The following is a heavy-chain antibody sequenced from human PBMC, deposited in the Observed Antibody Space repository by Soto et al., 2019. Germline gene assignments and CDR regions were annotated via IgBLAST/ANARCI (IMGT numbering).Heavy chain of an antibody. CDR2: INRDGSKK. Sequence: EVQLEESGGDLVQPGGSLRPPGEASGLTLGAFWWPWSAQAQGKGLEWVANINRDGSKKSFLDSVRGRFTISRDNVGNSLYLQMDSLRADDTALYYCARDVSPGSSSLYLDAFDIWGQGTMVTVSS. D-gene: IGHD6-13*01. J-gene: IGHJ3*02. V-gene: IGHV3-7*05. CDR3: ARDVSPGSSSLYLDAFDI. CDR1: GLTLGAFW.